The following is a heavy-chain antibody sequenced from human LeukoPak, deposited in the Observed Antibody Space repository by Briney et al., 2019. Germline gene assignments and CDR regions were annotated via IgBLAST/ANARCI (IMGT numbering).Heavy chain of an antibody. CDR1: GGSISSSSYY. Sequence: PSGTLSLTCTVSGGSISSSSYYWSWIRQPPGEGLEWIGFILYSGSTNYNPSLKSRVILSVDTSKNQFSLSLNSVTAADTAVYYCARSRTTMIRGSPNCCFDYWGQGILVTVSS. D-gene: IGHD3-10*01. CDR3: ARSRTTMIRGSPNCCFDY. CDR2: ILYSGST. V-gene: IGHV4-61*01. J-gene: IGHJ4*02.